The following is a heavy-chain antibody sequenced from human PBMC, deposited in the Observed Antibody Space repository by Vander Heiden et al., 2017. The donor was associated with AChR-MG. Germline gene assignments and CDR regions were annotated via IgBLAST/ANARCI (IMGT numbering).Heavy chain of an antibody. CDR2: ISYDGSNK. D-gene: IGHD2-8*01. J-gene: IGHJ4*02. V-gene: IGHV3-30-3*01. CDR3: ARDGCTNGVCYWGIFDY. CDR1: GFTFSSHA. Sequence: QVQLVESGGGVVQPGRSLRLSCAASGFTFSSHAMHWVRQAPGKGLEWVAVISYDGSNKYYADSVKGRFTISRDNSKNTLYLQMNSLRAEDTAVYYCARDGCTNGVCYWGIFDYWGQGTLVTVSS.